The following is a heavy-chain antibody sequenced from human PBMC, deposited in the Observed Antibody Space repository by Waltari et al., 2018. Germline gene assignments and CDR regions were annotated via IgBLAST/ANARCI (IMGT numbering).Heavy chain of an antibody. V-gene: IGHV4-38-2*01. J-gene: IGHJ4*02. D-gene: IGHD2-2*03. CDR1: GYFLNPGFY. Sequence: QVQLQASGPGLLQPSETLSLTCGVSGYFLNPGFYWGCIRQSPGKGLEWIATIYHDGTTFNNPSLKSRVTISMDTSKNQFSLSLKSVTATDTAVYYCTRQVLGYCTSAACRRLESWGQGTPVTVSS. CDR2: IYHDGTT. CDR3: TRQVLGYCTSAACRRLES.